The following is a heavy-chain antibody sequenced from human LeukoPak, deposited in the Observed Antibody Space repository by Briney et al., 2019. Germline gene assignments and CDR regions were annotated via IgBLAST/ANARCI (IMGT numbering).Heavy chain of an antibody. CDR3: AREKYGSPVAAPDY. CDR2: INPSGGST. D-gene: IGHD2-15*01. V-gene: IGHV1-46*01. Sequence: ASVKVSCKASGYTFTSYAMHWVRQAPGQRLEWMGLINPSGGSTNYAHQFQGRVTMTRDTSTSTVYMELSSLRSEDTAVFYCAREKYGSPVAAPDYWGQGTLVTVSS. CDR1: GYTFTSYA. J-gene: IGHJ4*02.